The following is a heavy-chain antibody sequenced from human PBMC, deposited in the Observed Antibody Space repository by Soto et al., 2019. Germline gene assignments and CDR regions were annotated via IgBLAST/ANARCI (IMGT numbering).Heavy chain of an antibody. J-gene: IGHJ4*02. CDR2: IWYDGSNK. D-gene: IGHD3-22*01. V-gene: IGHV3-33*01. CDR3: ARDEYYDSRGPLNFDY. CDR1: GFTFSSYG. Sequence: SLRLSCAASGFTFSSYGMHWVRQAPGKGLEWVAVIWYDGSNKYYADSVKGRFTISRDNSKNTLYLQMNSLRAEDTAVYYCARDEYYDSRGPLNFDYWGQGTLVTVSS.